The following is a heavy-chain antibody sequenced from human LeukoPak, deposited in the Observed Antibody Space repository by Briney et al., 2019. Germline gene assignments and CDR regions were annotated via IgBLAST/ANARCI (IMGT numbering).Heavy chain of an antibody. V-gene: IGHV4-31*03. D-gene: IGHD1-1*01. CDR2: IYYSGST. Sequence: SQTLSLTCIVSGGSISSGGYYWSWIRQHPGKGLEWIGYIYYSGSTNYNPSLKSRVTISVDTSKNQFSLKLSSVTAADTAVYYCARDSVTGKDYWGQGTLVTVSS. CDR3: ARDSVTGKDY. CDR1: GGSISSGGYY. J-gene: IGHJ4*02.